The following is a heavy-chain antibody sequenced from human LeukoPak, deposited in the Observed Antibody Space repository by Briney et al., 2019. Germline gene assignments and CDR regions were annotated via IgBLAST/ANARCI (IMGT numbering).Heavy chain of an antibody. Sequence: GGSLRLSCAASGFTFSSYSMNWVRQAPGKGLEWVSSISSSSSYIYYADSVKGRFTISRDNAKNSLYLQMNSLRVEDTAIYYCARISRGELPTFWGQGTLVIVSS. CDR2: ISSSSSYI. J-gene: IGHJ4*02. V-gene: IGHV3-21*04. CDR1: GFTFSSYS. CDR3: ARISRGELPTF. D-gene: IGHD1-7*01.